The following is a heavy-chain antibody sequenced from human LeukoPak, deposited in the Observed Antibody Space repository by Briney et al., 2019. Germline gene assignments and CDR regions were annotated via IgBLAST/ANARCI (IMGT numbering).Heavy chain of an antibody. Sequence: GGSLRLSCAASRFTFSSYAMTWVRHPPGRGLEWVAAIRGSGGTTYYADFAKGRFSISRDNSKNTLYLQMNSLRAEDTAVYYCAKDYCGSSWHTPTPDYWGQGTLVTVSS. CDR1: RFTFSSYA. J-gene: IGHJ4*02. CDR3: AKDYCGSSWHTPTPDY. V-gene: IGHV3-23*01. D-gene: IGHD6-13*01. CDR2: IRGSGGTT.